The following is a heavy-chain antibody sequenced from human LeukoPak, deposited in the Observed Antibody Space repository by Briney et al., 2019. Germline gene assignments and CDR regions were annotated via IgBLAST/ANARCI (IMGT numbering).Heavy chain of an antibody. CDR2: IYYSGST. Sequence: SETLSLTCTVSGGSISSDYWIWIRQPPGKGLEWIGYIYYSGSTKYNPSLKSRVTISVDTSKNQFSLKLSSVTAADTAVYYCARARSYLDWLDPWGQGTVVTVSS. D-gene: IGHD2-2*03. CDR3: ARARSYLDWLDP. V-gene: IGHV4-59*01. CDR1: GGSISSDY. J-gene: IGHJ5*02.